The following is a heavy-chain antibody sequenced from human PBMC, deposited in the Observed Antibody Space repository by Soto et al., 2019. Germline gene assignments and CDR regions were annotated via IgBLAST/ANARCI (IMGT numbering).Heavy chain of an antibody. V-gene: IGHV3-23*01. J-gene: IGHJ4*02. CDR3: ARESYSSGDFDY. Sequence: GGSLRLSCAASGFSFGSYALSWVRPAPGKGLEWVSTISGSDGKTFYADSVKGRFSISRDNAKNSLYLQMNSLRAEDTAVYYCARESYSSGDFDYWGQGTLVTVSS. D-gene: IGHD6-19*01. CDR1: GFSFGSYA. CDR2: ISGSDGKT.